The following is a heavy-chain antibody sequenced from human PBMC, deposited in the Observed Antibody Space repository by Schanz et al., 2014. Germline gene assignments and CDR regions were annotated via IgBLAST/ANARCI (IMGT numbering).Heavy chain of an antibody. CDR3: AKDSTHIDIVLVPTAIDY. CDR1: GFTLSSYA. D-gene: IGHD2-2*01. Sequence: EVQLLESGGGLVQPGGSLRLSCAASGFTLSSYAMSWVRQAPGKGLEWVSTISASGGSTYYADSVKDRFTISRDNSKNILYLQMNSLRAEDTAVFYCAKDSTHIDIVLVPTAIDYWGQGTLXTVSS. V-gene: IGHV3-23*01. J-gene: IGHJ4*02. CDR2: ISASGGST.